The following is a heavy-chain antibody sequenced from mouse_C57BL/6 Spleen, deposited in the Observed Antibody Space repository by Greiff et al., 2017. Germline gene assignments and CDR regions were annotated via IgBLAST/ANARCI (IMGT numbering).Heavy chain of an antibody. J-gene: IGHJ1*03. Sequence: VQLQQSGAELVRPGASVTLSCKASGYTFTDYEMHWVKQTPVHGLEWIGAIDPETGGTAYNQKFKGKAILTADKSSSTAYMELRSLTSDDSAVYYCTRSHYYGSSYWYFDVWCTGTTVTVSS. CDR3: TRSHYYGSSYWYFDV. CDR1: GYTFTDYE. V-gene: IGHV1-15*01. D-gene: IGHD1-1*01. CDR2: IDPETGGT.